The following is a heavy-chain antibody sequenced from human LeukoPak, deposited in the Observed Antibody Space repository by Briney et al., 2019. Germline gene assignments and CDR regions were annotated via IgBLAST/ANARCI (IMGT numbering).Heavy chain of an antibody. CDR3: ARDLTHRRNYDSSGNQIVSAF. V-gene: IGHV1-18*01. D-gene: IGHD3-22*01. CDR1: GYTFTNYG. CDR2: ISGYNGNT. Sequence: ASVKVSCKASGYTFTNYGISWVRQAPGQGLECMRWISGYNGNTKYAQKFQGRVTMTTDTSTSTAYMELRSLRSDDTAVYYCARDLTHRRNYDSSGNQIVSAFWGQGTLVTVSS. J-gene: IGHJ4*02.